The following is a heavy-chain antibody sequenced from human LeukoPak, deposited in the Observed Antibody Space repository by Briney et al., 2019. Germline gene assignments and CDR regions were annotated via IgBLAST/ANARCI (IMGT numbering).Heavy chain of an antibody. CDR1: GGSISSSSYY. J-gene: IGHJ3*02. Sequence: PSETLSLTCTVSGGSISSSSYYWGWIRQSPGKGLEWIGSIYHSGSTYYNPSLKSRVTISVDTSKSQFSLKLSSVTAADTAVYYCARATYYYDSSGYWTLEFDFDIWGQGTMVTVFS. CDR2: IYHSGST. CDR3: ARATYYYDSSGYWTLEFDFDI. V-gene: IGHV4-39*07. D-gene: IGHD3-22*01.